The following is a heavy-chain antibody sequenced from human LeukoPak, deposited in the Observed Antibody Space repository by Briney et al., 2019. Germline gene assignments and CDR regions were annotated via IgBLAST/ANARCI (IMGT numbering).Heavy chain of an antibody. Sequence: GRSLRLSCAASGFTFSTYGMHWVRQAPGKGLEWVAVISNDGSNKYYADSVKGRFTISRDNSKNTLYLQMNSLRAEDTAVYYCAKEEAAFMGYYDSGGWDLDYWGQGTLVTVSS. CDR3: AKEEAAFMGYYDSGGWDLDY. CDR1: GFTFSTYG. V-gene: IGHV3-30*18. D-gene: IGHD3-22*01. CDR2: ISNDGSNK. J-gene: IGHJ4*02.